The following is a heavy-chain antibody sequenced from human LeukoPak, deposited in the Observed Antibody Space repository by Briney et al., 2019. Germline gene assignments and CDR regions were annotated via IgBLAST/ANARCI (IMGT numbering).Heavy chain of an antibody. V-gene: IGHV3-74*03. Sequence: PGGSLRLSCAASGFTFSTYWMHWVRQAPGKGLVWVARIDPNSRIITYADSVKGRFTISRDNAKNSLYLQMNSLRAEDTAVYYCARSGRGVDSFYFYMDVWGKGTTVTVSS. J-gene: IGHJ6*03. CDR1: GFTFSTYW. CDR2: IDPNSRII. CDR3: ARSGRGVDSFYFYMDV. D-gene: IGHD3-10*01.